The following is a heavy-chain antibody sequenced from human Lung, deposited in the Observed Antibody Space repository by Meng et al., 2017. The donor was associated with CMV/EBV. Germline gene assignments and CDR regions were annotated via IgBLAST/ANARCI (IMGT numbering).Heavy chain of an antibody. Sequence: QVQLVESGAEVKKPGASVKVSCKGSGYTFASYGLSWVRQAPGQGLEWMGWISGYNGNTKYAERLQGRVTMTADTSTSTAHMELRDLRSDDAAVYYCARSDAPGLDYWGQGTLVTVSS. D-gene: IGHD2-8*01. CDR1: GYTFASYG. V-gene: IGHV1-18*01. CDR2: ISGYNGNT. CDR3: ARSDAPGLDY. J-gene: IGHJ4*02.